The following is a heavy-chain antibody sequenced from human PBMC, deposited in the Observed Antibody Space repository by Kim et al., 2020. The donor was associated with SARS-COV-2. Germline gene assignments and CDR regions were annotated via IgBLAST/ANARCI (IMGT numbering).Heavy chain of an antibody. J-gene: IGHJ3*02. Sequence: STNYNPSLKSRVTISVDTSKNQFSLKLRSVTAADTAVYYCARDQSAFDIWGQGTMVTVSS. V-gene: IGHV4-59*01. CDR3: ARDQSAFDI. CDR2: ST.